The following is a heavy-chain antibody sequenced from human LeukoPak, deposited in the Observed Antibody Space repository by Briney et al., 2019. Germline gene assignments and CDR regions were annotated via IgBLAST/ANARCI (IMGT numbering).Heavy chain of an antibody. CDR3: ARQVAAAARSFDY. CDR2: IYPSDSDT. D-gene: IGHD2-15*01. J-gene: IGHJ4*02. CDR1: GYSFPSYW. V-gene: IGHV5-51*01. Sequence: GESLQISCRGSGYSFPSYWIGWVRQMPGRGLEWMGIIYPSDSDTKYSPSFQGQVTISADRSISTTYLQWSSLKASDTAMYYCARQVAAAARSFDYWGQGTLVTVSS.